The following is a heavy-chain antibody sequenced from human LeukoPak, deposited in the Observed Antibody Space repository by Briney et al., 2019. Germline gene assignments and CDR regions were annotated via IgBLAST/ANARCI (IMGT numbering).Heavy chain of an antibody. J-gene: IGHJ4*02. CDR1: GFTFSSYG. D-gene: IGHD3-22*01. V-gene: IGHV3-23*01. CDR3: ATDRYYDNSGHHCESEQ. Sequence: PGGSLRLSCAASGFTFSSYGMSWVRQAPGKGLDWVSAVSGSGGSTNYADSVTGRFTISRDNSKNTLYLQMNSLRAEDTAVYYCATDRYYDNSGHHCESEQWVQGTLVTVS. CDR2: VSGSGGST.